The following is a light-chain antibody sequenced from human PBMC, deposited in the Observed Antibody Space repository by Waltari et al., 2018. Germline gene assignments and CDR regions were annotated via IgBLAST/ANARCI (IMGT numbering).Light chain of an antibody. CDR3: CSYAGAV. CDR1: SSGVGSYNL. V-gene: IGLV2-23*01. J-gene: IGLJ3*02. CDR2: EGS. Sequence: QSALTQPASVSGSPGQSITISCTGTSSGVGSYNLVSWYQQHPVKAPKLMIYEGSKRPSGVSNRFSGSKSGNTASLTISGLQAEDEADYYCCSYAGAVFGGGTKLTIL.